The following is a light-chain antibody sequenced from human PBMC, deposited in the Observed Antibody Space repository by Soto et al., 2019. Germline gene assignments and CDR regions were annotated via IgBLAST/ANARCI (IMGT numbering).Light chain of an antibody. CDR3: QQYNSYSWT. CDR1: QSISSY. Sequence: DIQMTQSPSSLPASVGDRVTITCRASQSISSYLNWYQQKPGKAPKLLIYKASSLESGVPSRFSGSGSGTEFTLTISSLQPDDFATYYCQQYNSYSWTFGQGTKVDIK. V-gene: IGKV1-5*03. CDR2: KAS. J-gene: IGKJ1*01.